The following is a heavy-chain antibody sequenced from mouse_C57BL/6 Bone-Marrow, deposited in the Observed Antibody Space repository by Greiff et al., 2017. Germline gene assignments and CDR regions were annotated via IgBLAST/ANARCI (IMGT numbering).Heavy chain of an antibody. CDR3: ASLEYDAMDY. J-gene: IGHJ4*01. CDR1: GFTFSSYA. V-gene: IGHV5-4*01. CDR2: ISDGGSYT. Sequence: EVQLVESGGGLVKPGGSLKLSCAASGFTFSSYAMSWVRQTPEKRLEWVATISDGGSYTYYPDNVKGRFTISRDNAKNNLYLQMSHLKSEDTAMYYCASLEYDAMDYGGQGTSVTVSS.